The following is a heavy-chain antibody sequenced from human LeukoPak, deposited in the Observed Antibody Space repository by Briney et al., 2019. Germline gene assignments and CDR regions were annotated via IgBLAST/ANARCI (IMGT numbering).Heavy chain of an antibody. CDR2: IKQDGSEK. D-gene: IGHD3-9*01. V-gene: IGHV3-7*03. CDR3: AKGNDILTGYCIDY. CDR1: GFSFSSYW. J-gene: IGHJ4*02. Sequence: GGSLRLSCAASGFSFSSYWMSWVRQAPGKGLEWVANIKQDGSEKSYVDSVKGRFTISRDNAWNSLYLQMNSLRAEDTAVYYCAKGNDILTGYCIDYWGQGTLVTVSS.